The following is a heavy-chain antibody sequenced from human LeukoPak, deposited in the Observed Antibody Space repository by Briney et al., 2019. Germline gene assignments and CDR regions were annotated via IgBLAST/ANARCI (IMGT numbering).Heavy chain of an antibody. CDR2: ISSSSSYI. V-gene: IGHV3-21*01. CDR1: GFTFSSYS. D-gene: IGHD3-22*01. Sequence: GGSLRLSCAASGFTFSSYSMNWVRQAPGKGLEWVSSISSSSSYIYYADSVKGRFTISRDNAKNSLYLQMHSLRAEDTAVYYCARDTGDYYDSSEADYWGQGTLVTVSS. CDR3: ARDTGDYYDSSEADY. J-gene: IGHJ4*02.